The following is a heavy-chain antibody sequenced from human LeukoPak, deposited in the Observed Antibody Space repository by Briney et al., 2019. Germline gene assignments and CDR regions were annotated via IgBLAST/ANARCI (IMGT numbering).Heavy chain of an antibody. CDR2: INAGNGNT. CDR1: GYTLTSYA. CDR3: ARDRGRILSFYL. J-gene: IGHJ5*02. D-gene: IGHD3-10*01. V-gene: IGHV1-3*01. Sequence: ASVNVSCKASGYTLTSYAMHWVRHAPGQRLEWMGWINAGNGNTKYSQKFQGRVTIPRDTTARTAYMELSSLRSEETAVYYCARDRGRILSFYLWGQGTRVTVSS.